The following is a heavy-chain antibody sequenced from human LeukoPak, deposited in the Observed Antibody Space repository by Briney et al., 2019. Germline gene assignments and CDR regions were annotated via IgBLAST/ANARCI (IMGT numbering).Heavy chain of an antibody. CDR3: ARDPSKYSSGWYLWYFDL. V-gene: IGHV3-48*04. Sequence: GGSLRLSYAASGFTFSSYSMNWVRQAPGKGLEWDSCISSSSSTIYYADSVKGRFTISRDNAKNSLYLQMNSLRAEDTAVYYCARDPSKYSSGWYLWYFDLWGRGTLVTVSS. CDR1: GFTFSSYS. D-gene: IGHD6-19*01. J-gene: IGHJ2*01. CDR2: ISSSSSTI.